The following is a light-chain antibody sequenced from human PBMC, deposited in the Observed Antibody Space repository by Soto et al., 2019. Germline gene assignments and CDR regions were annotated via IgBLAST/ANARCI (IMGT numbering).Light chain of an antibody. CDR1: QYINTF. CDR2: AVT. CDR3: LQTYYSPYS. V-gene: IGKV1-39*01. J-gene: IGKJ2*03. Sequence: DIQMTQSPSSLSASVGDRVTITCRASQYINTFLNWYQQKPGKAPKLLIYAVTNLHSGVPSRFIGGGSATEFTRTISSLQSEDFATYYCLQTYYSPYSFGQGTKLEIK.